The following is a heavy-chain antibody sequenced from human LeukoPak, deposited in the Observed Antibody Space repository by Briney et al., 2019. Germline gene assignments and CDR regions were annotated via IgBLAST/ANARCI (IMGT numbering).Heavy chain of an antibody. J-gene: IGHJ5*02. V-gene: IGHV4-59*01. CDR3: PSTSGWRSDNWFDP. D-gene: IGHD6-19*01. Sequence: PSETLSLTCTVSGGSISSYYWSWVRQPPGKGLEWIGYIYYSGSTNYNPSLKSRVTISVDTSKNQFSLKLSSVTAADTAVYYCPSTSGWRSDNWFDPWRQGTLVTVSS. CDR1: GGSISSYY. CDR2: IYYSGST.